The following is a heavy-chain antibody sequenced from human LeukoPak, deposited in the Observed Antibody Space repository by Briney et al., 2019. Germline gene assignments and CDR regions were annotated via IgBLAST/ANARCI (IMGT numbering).Heavy chain of an antibody. J-gene: IGHJ4*02. CDR3: ARSRGAGPGAYFDY. CDR1: GFTFSDEY. V-gene: IGHV3-11*03. D-gene: IGHD6-19*01. CDR2: ISNSGSYT. Sequence: GGALRLSCAASGFTFSDEYMSWIRQAPGKGLEWVLYISNSGSYTNYADSVKGRFTISRDNAKNSLYLQMNSLRAEDTAVYYCARSRGAGPGAYFDYWGQGTLITVSS.